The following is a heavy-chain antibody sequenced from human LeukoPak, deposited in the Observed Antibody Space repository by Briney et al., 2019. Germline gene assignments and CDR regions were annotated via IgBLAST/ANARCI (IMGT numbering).Heavy chain of an antibody. V-gene: IGHV1-18*01. Sequence: GPGXGGGWRGWIIAYNGNTNYAQKLQGRVTMTTDTSTSTAYMELRSLRSDDTAVYYCARDKDIVGARTPSYWGQGTLVTVSS. CDR3: ARDKDIVGARTPSY. D-gene: IGHD1-26*01. CDR2: IIAYNGNT. J-gene: IGHJ4*02.